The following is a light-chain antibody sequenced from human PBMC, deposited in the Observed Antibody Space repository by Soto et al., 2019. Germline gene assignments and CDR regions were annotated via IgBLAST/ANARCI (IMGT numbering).Light chain of an antibody. J-gene: IGLJ3*02. Sequence: QSVLTQPPSVSAAPGQKVIIPCSGSSSNIGNNYVSWYQQLPGTAPKLLIYDNNKRPSGIPDRFSGSTSGTSATLGITGLQTGDEADYYCGTWDSSLSGGWVFGGGTKLTVL. CDR2: DNN. V-gene: IGLV1-51*01. CDR1: SSNIGNNY. CDR3: GTWDSSLSGGWV.